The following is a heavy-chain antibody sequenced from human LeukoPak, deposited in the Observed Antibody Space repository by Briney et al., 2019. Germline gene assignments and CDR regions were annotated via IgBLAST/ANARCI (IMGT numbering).Heavy chain of an antibody. J-gene: IGHJ3*02. CDR3: ARDRGVGSSWPSDAFDI. V-gene: IGHV4-39*07. CDR1: GGSISSSYSY. Sequence: SETLSLTCTVSGGSISSSYSYWGWIRQPPGKGLEWIGNIYYSGSTYYNPSLKSRVTISVDTSKNHFSLKLNSVTAADTAVYYCARDRGVGSSWPSDAFDIWGQGTMVTVSS. CDR2: IYYSGST. D-gene: IGHD6-13*01.